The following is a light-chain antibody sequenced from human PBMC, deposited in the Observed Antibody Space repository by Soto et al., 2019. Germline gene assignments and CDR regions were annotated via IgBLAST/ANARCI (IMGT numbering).Light chain of an antibody. CDR3: GPWDSGLRAGV. V-gene: IGLV1-51*01. CDR2: DNH. J-gene: IGLJ2*01. Sequence: QSVLTQPPSVSAAPGQKVSLSCSGSTSNIGSNYVSWFRQLPGTAPKLLIYDNHNRPSGIPDRFSGSEAGTSATLDITGPQTGDEAEYYCGPWDSGLRAGVFGGGTELTVL. CDR1: TSNIGSNY.